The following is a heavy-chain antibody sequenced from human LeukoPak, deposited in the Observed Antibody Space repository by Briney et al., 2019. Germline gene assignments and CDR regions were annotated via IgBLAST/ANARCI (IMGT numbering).Heavy chain of an antibody. J-gene: IGHJ6*03. CDR1: GFTFDDYA. CDR3: AKDAVAGIGAWAYIGHCMDV. Sequence: GGSLRLSCAASGFTFDDYAMHWVRQAPGKGLEWVSGISWNSGSIGYADSVKGRFTISRDNAKNSLYLQMNSLRAEDTALYYCAKDAVAGIGAWAYIGHCMDVWGKGTTVTISS. V-gene: IGHV3-9*01. D-gene: IGHD6-19*01. CDR2: ISWNSGSI.